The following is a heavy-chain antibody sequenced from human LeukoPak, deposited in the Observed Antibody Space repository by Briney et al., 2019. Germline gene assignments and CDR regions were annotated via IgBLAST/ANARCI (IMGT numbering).Heavy chain of an antibody. V-gene: IGHV1-18*01. J-gene: IGHJ4*02. D-gene: IGHD4-17*01. CDR3: ARGLRLNYGDYPVFDY. CDR2: ISAYNGNT. CDR1: GYTFTSYG. Sequence: ASVKVSCKASGYTFTSYGISWVRQAPGQGLEWMGWISAYNGNTNYAQKLQGRVTMTTDTSTSTAYMELRSLRSDDTAVYYCARGLRLNYGDYPVFDYWGQGTLVTVSS.